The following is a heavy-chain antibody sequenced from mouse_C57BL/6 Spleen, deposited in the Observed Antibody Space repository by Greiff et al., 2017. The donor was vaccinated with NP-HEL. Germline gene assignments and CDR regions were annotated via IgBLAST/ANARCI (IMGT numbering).Heavy chain of an antibody. CDR3: ARHYDGYLDY. V-gene: IGHV5-17*01. CDR1: GFTFSDYG. D-gene: IGHD2-3*01. J-gene: IGHJ2*01. CDR2: ISSGSSTI. Sequence: EVMLVESGGGLVKPGGSLKLSCAASGFTFSDYGMHWVRQAPEKGLEWVAYISSGSSTIYYADTVKGRFTISRDNAKNTLFLQMTSLRSEDTAMYYCARHYDGYLDYWGQGTTLTVSS.